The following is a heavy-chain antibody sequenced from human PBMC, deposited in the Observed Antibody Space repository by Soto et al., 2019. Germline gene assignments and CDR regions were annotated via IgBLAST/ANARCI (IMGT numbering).Heavy chain of an antibody. V-gene: IGHV3-21*01. J-gene: IGHJ6*02. D-gene: IGHD6-6*01. CDR3: ARVRGCSSLSGHYYYYGMDV. Sequence: PGGSLRLSCAASGFTFSSYSMNWVRQAPGKGLEWVSSISSSSSYIYYADSVKGRFTISRDNAKNSLYLQMNSLRAEDTAVYYCARVRGCSSLSGHYYYYGMDVWGQGTTVTVSS. CDR1: GFTFSSYS. CDR2: ISSSSSYI.